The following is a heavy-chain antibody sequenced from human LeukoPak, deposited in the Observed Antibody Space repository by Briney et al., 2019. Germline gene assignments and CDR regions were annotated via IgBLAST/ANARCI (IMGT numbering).Heavy chain of an antibody. CDR2: INWNGDTT. CDR1: GFTFEAYT. V-gene: IGHV3-43*01. Sequence: GGSLRLSSAASGFTFEAYTMHWVRQAPGKGLEWVSLINWNGDTTYYSDSVRGRFSISRDNSKHSLYLQMNSLRTEDTAFYYCARDVGCSSVTCYLDSWGQGTQVTVSS. J-gene: IGHJ4*02. D-gene: IGHD2-2*01. CDR3: ARDVGCSSVTCYLDS.